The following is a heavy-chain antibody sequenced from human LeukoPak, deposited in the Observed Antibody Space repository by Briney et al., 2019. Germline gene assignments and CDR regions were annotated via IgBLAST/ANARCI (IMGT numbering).Heavy chain of an antibody. D-gene: IGHD6-19*01. CDR2: IYHSGST. J-gene: IGHJ4*02. CDR1: GGSISSGGYY. V-gene: IGHV4-30-2*01. CDR3: ARGRPKTGYSSGWPLFDY. Sequence: PSETLSLTCTVSGGSISSGGYYWSWMRQPPGKGLEWIGYIYHSGSTYYNPSLKSRVTISVDRSKNQFSLKLSSVTAADTAVYYCARGRPKTGYSSGWPLFDYWGQGTLVTVSS.